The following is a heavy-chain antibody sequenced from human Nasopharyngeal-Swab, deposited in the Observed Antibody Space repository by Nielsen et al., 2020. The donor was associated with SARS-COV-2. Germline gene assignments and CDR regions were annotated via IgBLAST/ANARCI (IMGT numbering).Heavy chain of an antibody. Sequence: SQTLSPTCTVSAGSTTSYSSSCIRQPAGKGLEWIGRIHTSGSTNYNRSLKSRVTMSVDTSKNQFSLKLSSVTAADTAVYYCARETYYYDSRPLDYWGQGTLVTVSS. CDR3: ARETYYYDSRPLDY. CDR2: IHTSGST. V-gene: IGHV4-4*07. J-gene: IGHJ4*02. CDR1: AGSTTSYS. D-gene: IGHD3-22*01.